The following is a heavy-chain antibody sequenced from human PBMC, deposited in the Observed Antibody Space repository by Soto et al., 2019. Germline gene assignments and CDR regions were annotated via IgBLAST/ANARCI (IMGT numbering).Heavy chain of an antibody. J-gene: IGHJ4*02. V-gene: IGHV1-69*06. Sequence: ASAKVSCKASGGTFSSYAISWVRQAPGQGLEWMGGINPIFGTPHYAQKYQGRVTITADTFTNTAYMELTRLTSDDTAVYFCAREGRHFDYWGQGTLVTVSS. CDR3: AREGRHFDY. CDR1: GGTFSSYA. CDR2: INPIFGTP.